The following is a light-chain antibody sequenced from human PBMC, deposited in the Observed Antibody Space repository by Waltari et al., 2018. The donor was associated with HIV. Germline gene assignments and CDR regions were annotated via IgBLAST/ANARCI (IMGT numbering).Light chain of an antibody. CDR2: QDT. J-gene: IGLJ3*02. Sequence: YDLTQPPSVSVSPGQTARITCSGDNLGDKYACWFQQKPGQSPVLVIYQDTKRPAGIPERFSASNSGNTATLTIRGTQAMDEADYYCQTWDSSTAEFGGGTKLTVL. CDR3: QTWDSSTAE. V-gene: IGLV3-1*01. CDR1: NLGDKY.